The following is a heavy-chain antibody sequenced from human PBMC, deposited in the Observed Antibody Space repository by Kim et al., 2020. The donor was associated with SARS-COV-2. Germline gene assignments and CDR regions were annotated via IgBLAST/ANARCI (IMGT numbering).Heavy chain of an antibody. V-gene: IGHV1-3*01. Sequence: ASVKVSCKASGYTFTSYAMHWVRQAPGQRLEWMGWINAGNGNTKYSQKFQGRVTITRDTSASTAYMELSSLRSEDTAVYYCARVASVGYDFDYWGQGTLVTVSS. CDR1: GYTFTSYA. D-gene: IGHD5-12*01. CDR2: INAGNGNT. CDR3: ARVASVGYDFDY. J-gene: IGHJ4*02.